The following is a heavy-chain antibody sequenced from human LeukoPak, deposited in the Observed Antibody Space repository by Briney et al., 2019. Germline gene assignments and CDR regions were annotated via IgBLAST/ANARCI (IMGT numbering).Heavy chain of an antibody. Sequence: GGSLRLSCSASGFTFSSYAMHWVRQAPGKGLEYVSAISSNGGSTYYADSVKGRFTISRDNSKNTLYLQMNSLRAEDTAVYYCAKDLGYYDSSGYYAYYWYFDLWGRGTLVTVSS. J-gene: IGHJ2*01. V-gene: IGHV3-64*04. D-gene: IGHD3-22*01. CDR1: GFTFSSYA. CDR2: ISSNGGST. CDR3: AKDLGYYDSSGYYAYYWYFDL.